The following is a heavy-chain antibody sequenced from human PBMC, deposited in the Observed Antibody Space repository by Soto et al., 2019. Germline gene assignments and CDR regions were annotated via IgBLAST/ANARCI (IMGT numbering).Heavy chain of an antibody. D-gene: IGHD3-10*01. Sequence: SETLSLTCTVSGGSISSSSYYWGWIRQPPGKGLEWIGSIYYSGSTYYNPSLKSRVTISVDTSKNQFSLKLSSVTAADTAVYYCARFPYYYGSGPGYYYMDVWGKGTTVTVSS. J-gene: IGHJ6*03. CDR2: IYYSGST. CDR3: ARFPYYYGSGPGYYYMDV. V-gene: IGHV4-39*01. CDR1: GGSISSSSYY.